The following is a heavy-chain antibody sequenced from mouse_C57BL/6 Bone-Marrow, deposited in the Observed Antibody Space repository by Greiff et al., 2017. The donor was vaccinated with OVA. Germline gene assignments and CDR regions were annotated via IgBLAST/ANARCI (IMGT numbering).Heavy chain of an antibody. CDR1: GIDFSRYW. V-gene: IGHV4-1*01. CDR3: ARRGDYSNFYYAMDY. CDR2: INPDSSTI. J-gene: IGHJ4*01. Sequence: EVKLMESGGGLVQPGGSLKLSCAASGIDFSRYWMSWVRRAPGKGLEWIGEINPDSSTINYAPSLKDKFIISRDNAKNTLYLQMSKVRSEDTALYYCARRGDYSNFYYAMDYWGQGTSVTVSS. D-gene: IGHD2-5*01.